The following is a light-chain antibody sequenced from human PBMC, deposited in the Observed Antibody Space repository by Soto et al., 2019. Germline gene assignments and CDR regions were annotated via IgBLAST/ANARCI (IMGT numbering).Light chain of an antibody. Sequence: EIVVTQSPGTLSLSPGERGTLSCRASQSIGSTNLAWYQQKPGQAPRLLIYGASTRATGIPDRFSGSGSGTDFTLSISRLEPEDFAVYYCQEYGSSRTFDQGTKVEIK. V-gene: IGKV3-20*01. J-gene: IGKJ1*01. CDR2: GAS. CDR1: QSIGSTN. CDR3: QEYGSSRT.